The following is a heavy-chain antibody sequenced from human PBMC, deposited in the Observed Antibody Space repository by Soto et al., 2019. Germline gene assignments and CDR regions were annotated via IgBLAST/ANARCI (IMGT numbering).Heavy chain of an antibody. CDR2: ISAYNGNT. CDR3: ARRWELHLPYGMDV. V-gene: IGHV1-18*01. J-gene: IGHJ6*02. Sequence: ASVKVSCKASGYTFTSYGISWVRQAPGQGLEWMGWISAYNGNTNYAQKLQGRVTMTTDTSTSTAYMELRSLRSDDTAVYYCARRWELHLPYGMDVWGQGTTVTVSS. D-gene: IGHD1-26*01. CDR1: GYTFTSYG.